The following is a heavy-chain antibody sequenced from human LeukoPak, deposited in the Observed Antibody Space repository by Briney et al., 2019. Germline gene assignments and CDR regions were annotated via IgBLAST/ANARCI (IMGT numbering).Heavy chain of an antibody. J-gene: IGHJ4*02. CDR3: ARGYSSSLTEPIDY. V-gene: IGHV3-53*04. D-gene: IGHD6-13*01. Sequence: GGSLRLSCAASGFTVSSNYMSWVRQAPGKGLGWVSVIYSGGSTYYADSVKGRFTISRHNSKNTLYLQMNSLRAEDTAVYYCARGYSSSLTEPIDYWGQGTLVTVSS. CDR1: GFTVSSNY. CDR2: IYSGGST.